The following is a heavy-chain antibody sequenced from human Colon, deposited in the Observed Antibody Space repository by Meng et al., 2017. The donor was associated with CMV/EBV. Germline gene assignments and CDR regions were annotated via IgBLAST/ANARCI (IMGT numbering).Heavy chain of an antibody. J-gene: IGHJ6*02. CDR3: ARDHNWNYEATYYYGMDV. Sequence: GEALKISCAASWFTISNNYMTLVRQAPGKGLEWVSVIYSAGSTYYADSVKGRFTISRDNSKNTLYLQMNSLRAEDTAIYYCARDHNWNYEATYYYGMDVWGQGTTVTVSS. V-gene: IGHV3-53*01. CDR1: WFTISNNY. D-gene: IGHD1-7*01. CDR2: IYSAGST.